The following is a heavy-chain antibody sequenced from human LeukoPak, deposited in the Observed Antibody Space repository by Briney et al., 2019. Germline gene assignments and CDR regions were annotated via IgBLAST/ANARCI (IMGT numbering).Heavy chain of an antibody. CDR2: IKQDGSEK. J-gene: IGHJ3*02. CDR3: ARGTTMIVVVGRDAFDI. CDR1: GFTFSSYW. Sequence: GGSLRLSCAASGFTFSSYWMSWVRQAPGKGLEWMANIKQDGSEKYYVDSVKGRFTISRDNAKNSLYLQMNSLRAEDTAVYYCARGTTMIVVVGRDAFDIWGQGTMVTVSS. D-gene: IGHD3-22*01. V-gene: IGHV3-7*01.